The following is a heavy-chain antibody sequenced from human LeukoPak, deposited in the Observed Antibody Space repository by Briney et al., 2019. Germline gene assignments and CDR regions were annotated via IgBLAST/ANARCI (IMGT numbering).Heavy chain of an antibody. D-gene: IGHD1-26*01. CDR1: GFTFSSYE. J-gene: IGHJ4*02. CDR2: ISSSGSTI. V-gene: IGHV3-48*03. Sequence: GGSLRLSCAVSGFTFSSYEMNWVRQAPGKGLEWVSYISSSGSTIYYADSVKGRFTISRDNAKNSLYLQMNSLRAEDTAVYYCARGPNRRYSGSYWRWGQGTLVTVSS. CDR3: ARGPNRRYSGSYWR.